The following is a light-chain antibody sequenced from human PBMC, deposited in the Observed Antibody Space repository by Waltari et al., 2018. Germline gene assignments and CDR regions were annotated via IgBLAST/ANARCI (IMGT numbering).Light chain of an antibody. V-gene: IGLV2-23*02. J-gene: IGLJ2*01. CDR2: EVD. Sequence: QSALTQPASVSGSPGQSIPISCAATSRDADGYNLVSWYQQYPGKVPKLIIYEVDKRPSGVSNRFSGSKSGNTAALTISGLQAEDEADYYCCSYARGNALVFGGGTKLTVL. CDR1: SRDADGYNL. CDR3: CSYARGNALV.